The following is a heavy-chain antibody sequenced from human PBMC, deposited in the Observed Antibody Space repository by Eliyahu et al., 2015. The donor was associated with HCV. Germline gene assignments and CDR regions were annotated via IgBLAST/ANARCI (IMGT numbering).Heavy chain of an antibody. CDR3: AVIFGYTGYDYKYYGIDV. V-gene: IGHV2-70*01. CDR2: XDWADDK. Sequence: QVTLRESGPALVKPTQTLTLTCSISWFSLTTVGXCVSWXRQPPGKALEWLAXXDWADDKYXSTSLKTGLTVSKDTSKNEVALTMTNVDPVDTATYYCAVIFGYTGYDYKYYGIDVWGQGTTVTVSS. CDR1: WFSLTTVGXC. J-gene: IGHJ6*02. D-gene: IGHD5-12*01.